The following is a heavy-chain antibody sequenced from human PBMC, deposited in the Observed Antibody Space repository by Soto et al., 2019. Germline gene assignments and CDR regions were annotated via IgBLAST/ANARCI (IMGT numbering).Heavy chain of an antibody. CDR2: ISGSGGST. CDR1: GFTFSSYA. CDR3: AKVGSYSPRALDI. J-gene: IGHJ3*02. D-gene: IGHD1-26*01. V-gene: IGHV3-23*01. Sequence: EVQLLESGGGLVQPGGSLRLSCAASGFTFSSYAMSWVRQAPGKGLEWVSAISGSGGSTYYADSVKGRFTISRDNSKNTRYLQMNSLRAEDTAVYYCAKVGSYSPRALDIWGQGTMVTVPS.